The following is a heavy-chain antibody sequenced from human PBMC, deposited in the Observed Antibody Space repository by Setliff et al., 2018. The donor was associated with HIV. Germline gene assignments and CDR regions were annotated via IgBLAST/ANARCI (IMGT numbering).Heavy chain of an antibody. Sequence: GGSLRLSCTTSGFTFGDYAMNWFRQAPGKGLEWVGFIRTNSYGGTTEYAASVKGRFTISRDDSKSIVYVQMTSLNTEDTAVYYCGRDYRSWIRAIGYWGQGTLVTVSS. V-gene: IGHV3-49*03. CDR3: GRDYRSWIRAIGY. CDR1: GFTFGDYA. J-gene: IGHJ4*02. D-gene: IGHD5-12*01. CDR2: IRTNSYGGTT.